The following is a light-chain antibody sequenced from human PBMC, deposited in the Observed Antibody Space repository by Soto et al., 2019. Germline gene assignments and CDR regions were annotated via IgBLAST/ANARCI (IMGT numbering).Light chain of an antibody. CDR1: QTVTNSF. Sequence: ENVLTQSPGTLSLSPGERATRSCRASQTVTNSFFAWYQQKPGQPPMLLIPGISSRATGIPDRFSGSGSGTDFTLTISRLDPEYVVVYYCQQYSTLPHTFGRGTKLEV. CDR3: QQYSTLPHT. J-gene: IGKJ2*01. CDR2: GIS. V-gene: IGKV3-20*01.